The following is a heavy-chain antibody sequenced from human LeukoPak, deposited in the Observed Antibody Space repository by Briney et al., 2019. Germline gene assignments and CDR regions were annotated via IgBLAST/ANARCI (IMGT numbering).Heavy chain of an antibody. CDR2: ISTYNGNT. J-gene: IGHJ6*02. CDR3: ARGRDSSPYSYYAMDV. D-gene: IGHD3-22*01. CDR1: GYTFTNYA. V-gene: IGHV1-18*01. Sequence: GASVKVSCKASGYTFTNYAINWVRQAPGQGLEWMGWISTYNGNTNYAQKLQGRVTMTTDTSTSTAYMELRSLRSDDTAVYYCARGRDSSPYSYYAMDVWGQGTTVTVSS.